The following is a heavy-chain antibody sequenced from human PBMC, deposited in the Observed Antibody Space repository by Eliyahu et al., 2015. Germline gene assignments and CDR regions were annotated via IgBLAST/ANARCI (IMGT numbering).Heavy chain of an antibody. D-gene: IGHD3-16*01. CDR1: XGSIXXSSYX. CDR3: ASLGGKLARPYYYYMDV. CDR2: IYYSGST. V-gene: IGHV4-39*01. Sequence: QLQLQESGPGLVKPSETLSLTCTVSXGSIXXSSYXWGWIRQPPGKGLEWIGSIYYSGSTYYNPSLKSRVTISVDTSKNQFSLKLSSVTAADTAVYYCASLGGKLARPYYYYMDVWGKGTTVTVSS. J-gene: IGHJ6*03.